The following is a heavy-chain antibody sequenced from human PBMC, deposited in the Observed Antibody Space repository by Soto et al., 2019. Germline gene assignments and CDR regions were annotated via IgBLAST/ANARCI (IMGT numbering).Heavy chain of an antibody. V-gene: IGHV3-21*06. J-gene: IGHJ4*02. CDR2: ISSTTNYI. CDR1: GFTFTRYS. CDR3: ARESEDLTSNFDY. Sequence: LRLSCAASGFTFTRYSMNWVRQAPGKGLEWVSSISSTTNYIYYGDSMKGRFTISRDNAKNSLYLEMNSLRAEDTAVYYCARESEDLTSNFDYWGQGXLVTVSS.